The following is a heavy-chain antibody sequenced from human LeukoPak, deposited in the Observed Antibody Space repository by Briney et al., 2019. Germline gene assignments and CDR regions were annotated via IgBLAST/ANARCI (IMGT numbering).Heavy chain of an antibody. J-gene: IGHJ6*02. V-gene: IGHV4-59*08. CDR1: GGSISSYY. Sequence: PSETPSLTCTVSGGSISSYYWSWIRQPPGKGLEWIGYIYYSGSTNYNPSLKSRVTISVDTSKNQFSLKLSSVTAADTAVYYCARHRGVWVTAKAIYYYYGMDVWGQGTTVTVSS. D-gene: IGHD5-18*01. CDR3: ARHRGVWVTAKAIYYYYGMDV. CDR2: IYYSGST.